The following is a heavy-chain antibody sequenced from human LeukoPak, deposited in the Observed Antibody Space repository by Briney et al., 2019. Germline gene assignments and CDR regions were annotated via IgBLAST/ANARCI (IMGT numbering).Heavy chain of an antibody. V-gene: IGHV4-61*02. Sequence: SETLSLTCTVSGGSISSGSYYWSWIRQPAGKGLEWIGRIYTSGSTNYNPSLKSRVTMSVDTSKNQFSLKLSSVTAADTAVYYCARERYDSSGYYSRYFGYWGQGTLVTVSS. CDR3: ARERYDSSGYYSRYFGY. CDR1: GGSISSGSYY. D-gene: IGHD3-22*01. J-gene: IGHJ4*02. CDR2: IYTSGST.